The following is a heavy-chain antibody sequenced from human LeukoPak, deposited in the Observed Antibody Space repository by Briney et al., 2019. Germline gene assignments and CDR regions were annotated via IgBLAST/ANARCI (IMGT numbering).Heavy chain of an antibody. D-gene: IGHD2-2*01. CDR3: ARVPGYCSSTSCGGWHYYGMDV. V-gene: IGHV1-69*13. CDR2: IIPIFGTA. J-gene: IGHJ6*02. Sequence: AVKVSCKASGGTFSSYASSWVRQARGQGVEGMGGIIPIFGTANYAQKFQGRVTITADDSTSTAYIELSSLRSEDTAVYSCARVPGYCSSTSCGGWHYYGMDVWGQGTTVTVSS. CDR1: GGTFSSYA.